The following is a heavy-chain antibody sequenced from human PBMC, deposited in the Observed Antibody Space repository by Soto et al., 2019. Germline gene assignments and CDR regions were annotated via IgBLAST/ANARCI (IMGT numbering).Heavy chain of an antibody. J-gene: IGHJ4*02. V-gene: IGHV4-30-2*01. D-gene: IGHD1-26*01. CDR1: GGSISSGGYS. CDR2: IYHSGST. Sequence: QLQLQESGSGLVKPSQTLSLTCAVSGGSISSGGYSWSWIRQPPGKGLEWIGYIYHSGSTYYNPSLKSRVTISVDRSKNQFSLKLSSVTAADTAVYYCARVGYSGSYPPCRYYFDYRGQGTLVTVSS. CDR3: ARVGYSGSYPPCRYYFDY.